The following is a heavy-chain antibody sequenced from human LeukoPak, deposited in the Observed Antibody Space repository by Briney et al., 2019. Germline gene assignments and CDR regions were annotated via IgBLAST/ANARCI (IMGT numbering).Heavy chain of an antibody. CDR2: ISYDGSNK. J-gene: IGHJ6*02. CDR1: GFTFGSYG. CDR3: AKDWSTYYYYYGMDV. V-gene: IGHV3-30*18. Sequence: PGRSLRLSCAASGFTFGSYGMHWVRQAPGKGLEWVAVISYDGSNKYYADSVKGRFTISRDNSKNTLYLQMNSLRAEDTAVYYCAKDWSTYYYYYGMDVWGQGTTVTVSS.